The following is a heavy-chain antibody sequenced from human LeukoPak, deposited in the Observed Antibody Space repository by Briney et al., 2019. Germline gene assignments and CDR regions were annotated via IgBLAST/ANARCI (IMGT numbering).Heavy chain of an antibody. CDR3: AGSSGWGSWWFDP. CDR2: MYYSGST. CDR1: GGSMSSYY. V-gene: IGHV4-59*01. J-gene: IGHJ5*02. D-gene: IGHD6-19*01. Sequence: SETLSLTCTVSGGSMSSYYWNWNRQPPGKGLEWIGYMYYSGSTNYNPSLKSRVAISVDTSKNQFSLRLRSVTAADTAVYYCAGSSGWGSWWFDPWGQGTLVTVSS.